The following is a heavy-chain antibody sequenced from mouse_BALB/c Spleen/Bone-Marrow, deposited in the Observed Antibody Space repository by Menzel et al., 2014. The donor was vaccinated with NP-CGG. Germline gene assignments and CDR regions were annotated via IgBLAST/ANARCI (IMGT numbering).Heavy chain of an antibody. CDR1: GYTFTSYW. Sequence: LQQSGSGLVRPGASVKLSCKASGYTFTSYWMHWVKQWPGQGLEWIGNIYPDSTGTNYDETFKSKATLTVDTSSSTAYMQLSSRTSEDSAVYYCTRGGRPPLASGGEGTLVTVAA. CDR3: TRGGRPPLAS. D-gene: IGHD2-12*01. CDR2: IYPDSTGT. J-gene: IGHJ3*01. V-gene: IGHV1S22*01.